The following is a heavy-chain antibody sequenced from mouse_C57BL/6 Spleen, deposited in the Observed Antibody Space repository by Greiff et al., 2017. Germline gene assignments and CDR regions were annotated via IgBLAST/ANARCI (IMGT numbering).Heavy chain of an antibody. Sequence: QVQLKQSGAELVMPGASVKLSCKASGYTFTSYWMHWVKQRPGQGLEWIGEIDPSDSYTNYNQKFKGKSTLTVDKSSSTAYMQLSSLTSEDSAVYYCARLDYGSSYRWYFDVWGTGTTVTVSS. CDR2: IDPSDSYT. CDR1: GYTFTSYW. V-gene: IGHV1-69*01. CDR3: ARLDYGSSYRWYFDV. D-gene: IGHD1-1*01. J-gene: IGHJ1*03.